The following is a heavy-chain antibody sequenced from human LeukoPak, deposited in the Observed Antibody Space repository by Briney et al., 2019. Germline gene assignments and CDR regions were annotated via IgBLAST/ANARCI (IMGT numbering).Heavy chain of an antibody. CDR1: GFTFSGSA. V-gene: IGHV3-73*01. D-gene: IGHD2-2*01. Sequence: GGSLRLSCAASGFTFSGSAMHWVRQASGKGLEWVGRIRSKANSYATAYAASVKGRFTISRDDSKNTAYLQMNSLKTEDTAVYYCASSWGEEYCSSTSCYVFDYWGQGTLVTVSS. J-gene: IGHJ4*02. CDR2: IRSKANSYAT. CDR3: ASSWGEEYCSSTSCYVFDY.